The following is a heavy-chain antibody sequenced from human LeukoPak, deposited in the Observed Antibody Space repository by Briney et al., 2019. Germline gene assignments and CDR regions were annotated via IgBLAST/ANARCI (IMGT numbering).Heavy chain of an antibody. V-gene: IGHV4-59*01. CDR2: IYYSGST. Sequence: SETLSLTCTVSGGSISSYYWSWIRQPPGKGLEWIGYIYYSGSTNYNPSLKSRVTISVDTSKNQFSLKLSSVTAADTAVYYCARQAYDSSGYYSYNWFDPWGQGTLVTVSS. CDR3: ARQAYDSSGYYSYNWFDP. J-gene: IGHJ5*02. D-gene: IGHD3-22*01. CDR1: GGSISSYY.